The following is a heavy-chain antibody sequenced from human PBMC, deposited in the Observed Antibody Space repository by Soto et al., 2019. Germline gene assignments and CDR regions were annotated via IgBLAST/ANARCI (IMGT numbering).Heavy chain of an antibody. CDR3: AKNGQPPYYYYGMDV. J-gene: IGHJ6*02. CDR2: ISGYNGDT. D-gene: IGHD2-8*01. V-gene: IGHV1-18*01. Sequence: ASVKVSCKASGYTFTRYGISWVRQAPGQGLEWMGWISGYNGDTNYAQKFQGRVTMTVDTSTTTAFMELTSLTSDDRAVYYCAKNGQPPYYYYGMDVRGQGTMVTVAS. CDR1: GYTFTRYG.